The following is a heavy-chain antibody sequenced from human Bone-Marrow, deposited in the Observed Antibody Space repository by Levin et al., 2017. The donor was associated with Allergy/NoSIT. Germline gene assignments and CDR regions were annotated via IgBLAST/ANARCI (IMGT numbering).Heavy chain of an antibody. CDR3: ARHLYKSGSLRTAFDA. V-gene: IGHV4-39*01. Sequence: PSETLSLTCNVSGGSISSRSDYWGWIRQSRGKGLEWIGSIYYSGSTYYNPSLKSRVSISIDTSSNHFSLILTSMTAADTAVYFCARHLYKSGSLRTAFDAWGQGMLVTVSS. CDR2: IYYSGST. CDR1: GGSISSRSDY. D-gene: IGHD3-10*01. J-gene: IGHJ5*02.